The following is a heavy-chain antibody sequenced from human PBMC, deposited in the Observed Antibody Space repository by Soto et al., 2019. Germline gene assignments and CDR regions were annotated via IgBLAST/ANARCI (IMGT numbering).Heavy chain of an antibody. D-gene: IGHD3-22*01. CDR1: GFTFSSYS. V-gene: IGHV3-23*01. Sequence: VGSLRLSCAVSGFTFSSYSMNWVRQAPGKGLEWVSAISGSGGSTYYADSVKGRFTISRDNSKNTLYLQMNSLRAEDTAVYYCAKWDYYDSSGYLDYWGQGTLVTVSS. J-gene: IGHJ4*02. CDR2: ISGSGGST. CDR3: AKWDYYDSSGYLDY.